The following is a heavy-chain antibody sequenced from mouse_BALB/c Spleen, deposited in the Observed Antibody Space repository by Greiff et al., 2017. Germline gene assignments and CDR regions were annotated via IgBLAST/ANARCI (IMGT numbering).Heavy chain of an antibody. D-gene: IGHD2-3*01. CDR3: ARSGDGYPYYAMDY. Sequence: EVQLQQSGPGLVKPSQSLSLTCTVTGYSITSDYAWNWIRQFPGNKLEWMGYISYSGSTSYNPSLKSRISITRDTSKNQFFLQLNSVTTEDTATYYCARSGDGYPYYAMDYWGQGTSVTVSS. CDR1: GYSITSDYA. CDR2: ISYSGST. V-gene: IGHV3-2*02. J-gene: IGHJ4*01.